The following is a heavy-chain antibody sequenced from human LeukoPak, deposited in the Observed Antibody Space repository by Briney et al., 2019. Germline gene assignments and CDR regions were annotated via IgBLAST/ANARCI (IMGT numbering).Heavy chain of an antibody. J-gene: IGHJ4*02. CDR3: TRVDPIAVAGDDY. Sequence: PGGSLRLSCAASGFTFSDYNMNWVRQAPGKGLEWVSYISSSTSTIYYADSVKGRFTISRDNVKNSLYLQMDSLRVEDTAVYYCTRVDPIAVAGDDYWGQGTQVAVSS. V-gene: IGHV3-48*01. D-gene: IGHD6-19*01. CDR1: GFTFSDYN. CDR2: ISSSTSTI.